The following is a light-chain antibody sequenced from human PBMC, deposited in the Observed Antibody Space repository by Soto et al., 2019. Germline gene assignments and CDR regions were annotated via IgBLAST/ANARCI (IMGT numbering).Light chain of an antibody. CDR2: ANT. Sequence: QYVLTQPPSMSGAPGQRVTISCTGSSSNIAAGYDVHWHQQPPGAAPKLLIYANTNRPSGVPDRFSGSKSGTTASLAITGLQAEDEAEYYCQSSDANLNGYVFGPGTKLTVL. CDR3: QSSDANLNGYV. V-gene: IGLV1-40*01. J-gene: IGLJ1*01. CDR1: SSNIAAGYD.